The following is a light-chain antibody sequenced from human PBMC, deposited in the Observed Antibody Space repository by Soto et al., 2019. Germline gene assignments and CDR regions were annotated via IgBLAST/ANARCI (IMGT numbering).Light chain of an antibody. V-gene: IGLV4-69*01. CDR2: VNSDGSH. Sequence: QLVLTQSPSASASLGASVKLTCTLNSGHSSNAIAWHQQQPEKGPRYLMKVNSDGSHSKGDGIPDRFSDSRSGAERYLTISSLQSEDEADYYCQTWGAGIVVFGGGTKLTVL. CDR1: SGHSSNA. J-gene: IGLJ2*01. CDR3: QTWGAGIVV.